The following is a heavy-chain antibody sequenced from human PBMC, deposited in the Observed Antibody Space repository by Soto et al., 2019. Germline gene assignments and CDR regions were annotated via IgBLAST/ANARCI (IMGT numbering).Heavy chain of an antibody. V-gene: IGHV3-74*01. CDR2: IKNDGSGT. Sequence: EVQLVESGGGLVQPGGSLRLSRAASGFTFSSYWMHWVRQVPGKGPVWVSRIKNDGSGTYYADSVKGRLTMSRDNAKNTVYLQMNSLRAEDTAVYYCVRGDGDYYDGNGYLGRHWGQGTLVTVSS. D-gene: IGHD3-22*01. CDR3: VRGDGDYYDGNGYLGRH. CDR1: GFTFSSYW. J-gene: IGHJ4*02.